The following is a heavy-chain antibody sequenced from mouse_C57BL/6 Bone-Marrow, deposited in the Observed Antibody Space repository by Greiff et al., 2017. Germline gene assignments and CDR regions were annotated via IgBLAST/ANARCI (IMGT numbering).Heavy chain of an antibody. J-gene: IGHJ4*01. CDR1: GYTFTNYW. D-gene: IGHD2-4*01. CDR3: ARSYDYVDYTMDY. CDR2: MHPNGGSP. Sequence: VQLQQPGAELVKPGASVKLSCKASGYTFTNYWMHWVKQRPGQGLEWIGMMHPNGGSPDYNEKFKSEATLSVDKSSRTAYMELSSLTSDDSSVYYCARSYDYVDYTMDYWGQGTSVTVSS. V-gene: IGHV1-64*01.